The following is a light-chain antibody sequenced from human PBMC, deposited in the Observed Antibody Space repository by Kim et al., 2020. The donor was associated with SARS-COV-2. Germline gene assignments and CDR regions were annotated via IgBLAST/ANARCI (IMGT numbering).Light chain of an antibody. V-gene: IGKV3-15*01. CDR1: QSVSSN. J-gene: IGKJ1*01. Sequence: EIVMTQSPATLSVSPGERATLSCRASQSVSSNLAWYQQKPGQAPSLLIYGAATRATGFPARFSGSMSGTEFTLTISSLQSEDFAVYYCQQYNNWPMTFGQGTKVDIK. CDR2: GAA. CDR3: QQYNNWPMT.